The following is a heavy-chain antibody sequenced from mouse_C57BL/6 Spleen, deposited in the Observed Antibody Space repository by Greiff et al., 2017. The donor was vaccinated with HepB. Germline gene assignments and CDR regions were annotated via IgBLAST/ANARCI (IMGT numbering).Heavy chain of an antibody. V-gene: IGHV7-3*01. CDR1: GFTFTDYY. J-gene: IGHJ2*01. CDR3: ARYSSANWDQDYFDY. D-gene: IGHD4-1*01. Sequence: DVRVVESGGGLVQPGGSLSLSCAASGFTFTDYYMSWVRQPPGKALEWLGFIRNKANGYTTEYSASVKGRFTISRDNSQSILYLQMNALRAEDSATYYCARYSSANWDQDYFDYWGQGTTLTVSS. CDR2: IRNKANGYTT.